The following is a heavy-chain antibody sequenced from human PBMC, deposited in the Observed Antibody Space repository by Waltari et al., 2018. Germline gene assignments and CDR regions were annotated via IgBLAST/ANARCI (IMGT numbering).Heavy chain of an antibody. Sequence: QVQLQQWGAGLLKPSETLSLTCAVYGGSFSGYYWSWIRQPPGKGLEWIGEINHSGRTSYNPSLKRRVTISVDTSKNQFSLKLSSVTAADTAVYYCARGPHGVYDFWSGYYTRPSYYFDYWGQGTLVTVSS. V-gene: IGHV4-34*01. D-gene: IGHD3-3*01. J-gene: IGHJ4*02. CDR3: ARGPHGVYDFWSGYYTRPSYYFDY. CDR2: INHSGRT. CDR1: GGSFSGYY.